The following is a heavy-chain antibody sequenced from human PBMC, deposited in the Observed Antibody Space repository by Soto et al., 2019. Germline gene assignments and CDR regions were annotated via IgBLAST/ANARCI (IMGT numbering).Heavy chain of an antibody. V-gene: IGHV1-69*13. Sequence: SVKVSCKASGGTFSSYAISWVRQAPGQGLEWMGGIIPIFGTANYAQKFQGRVTITADESTSTAYMELSSLRSEDTAVYYCARVPGSGYDYPPYYFDYWGQGTLVTVSS. D-gene: IGHD5-12*01. J-gene: IGHJ4*02. CDR1: GGTFSSYA. CDR2: IIPIFGTA. CDR3: ARVPGSGYDYPPYYFDY.